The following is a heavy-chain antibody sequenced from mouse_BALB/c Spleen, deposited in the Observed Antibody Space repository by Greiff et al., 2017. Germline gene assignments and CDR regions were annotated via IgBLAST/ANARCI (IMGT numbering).Heavy chain of an antibody. D-gene: IGHD2-4*01. Sequence: VQRVESGPGLVAPSQSLSITCTVSGFSLTSYGVHWVRQPPGKGLEWLGVIWAGGSTNYNSALMSRLSISKDNSKSQVFLKMNSLQTDDTAMYYCARDPVDYDYAMDYWGQGTSVTVSS. J-gene: IGHJ4*01. CDR2: IWAGGST. CDR3: ARDPVDYDYAMDY. CDR1: GFSLTSYG. V-gene: IGHV2-9*02.